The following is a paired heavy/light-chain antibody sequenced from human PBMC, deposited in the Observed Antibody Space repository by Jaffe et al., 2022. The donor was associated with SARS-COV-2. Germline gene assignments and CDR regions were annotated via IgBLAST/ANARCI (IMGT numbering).Heavy chain of an antibody. D-gene: IGHD5-18*01. CDR1: GFSLSIARMG. Sequence: QVTLKESGPVLVKPTETLTLTCSVSGFSLSIARMGVSWIRQPPGKALEWLAHIFSNDEKSYSTSLKSRLTISKDTSKSQVVLTMTNMDPVDTATYYCARFDDSYGAGYFDYWGQGTLVTVSS. CDR3: ARFDDSYGAGYFDY. CDR2: IFSNDEK. V-gene: IGHV2-26*01. J-gene: IGHJ4*02.
Light chain of an antibody. CDR2: AAS. V-gene: IGKV1-39*01. CDR3: QQIYSTLWT. J-gene: IGKJ1*01. CDR1: QSISSN. Sequence: DIQMTQSPSSLSASVGDRVTITCRASQSISSNLNWYQQKPGKAPKLLIYAASSLQSGVPSRFSGSGSGTDFTLTISSLQPEDIATYYCQQIYSTLWTFGQGTKVEVK.